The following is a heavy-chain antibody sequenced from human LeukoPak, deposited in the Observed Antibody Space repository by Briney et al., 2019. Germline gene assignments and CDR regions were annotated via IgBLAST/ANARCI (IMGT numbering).Heavy chain of an antibody. D-gene: IGHD3-3*01. J-gene: IGHJ3*02. Sequence: TGGSLRLSCAASGFTFSSYAMHWVRQAPGKGLEWVAVISYDGSNKYYADSVKGRFTISRDNSKNTLYLQMNSLRAEDTAVYYCAREGLAHFGVPYDAFDIWGQGTMVTVSS. CDR3: AREGLAHFGVPYDAFDI. CDR2: ISYDGSNK. V-gene: IGHV3-30-3*01. CDR1: GFTFSSYA.